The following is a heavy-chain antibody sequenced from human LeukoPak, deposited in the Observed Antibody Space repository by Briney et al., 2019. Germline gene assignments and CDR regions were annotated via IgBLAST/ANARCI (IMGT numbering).Heavy chain of an antibody. CDR2: INHSGST. J-gene: IGHJ4*02. V-gene: IGHV4-34*01. CDR1: GGSFSGYY. CDR3: ARGFPPTID. D-gene: IGHD3-3*01. Sequence: SETLSLTCAVYGGSFSGYYWSWIRPPPPKGLEWIGEINHSGSTNYNPSLKSQVTISVDTSKNQYSLKLSSVTAADTAVYYCARGFPPTIDGGQGTLVTVSS.